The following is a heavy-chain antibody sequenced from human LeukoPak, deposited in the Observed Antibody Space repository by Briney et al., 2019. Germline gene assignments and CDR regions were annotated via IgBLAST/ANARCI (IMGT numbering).Heavy chain of an antibody. Sequence: SETLSLTCTVSGGSISNYYWTWIRQPPGKGLEWIGEINHRGSTNYNPSLKSRVTISVDTSKNQFSLKVSSVTAADTAVYYCARVGRDGYNFHYWGQGTLVTVSS. CDR1: GGSISNYY. J-gene: IGHJ4*02. V-gene: IGHV4-34*01. D-gene: IGHD5-24*01. CDR3: ARVGRDGYNFHY. CDR2: INHRGST.